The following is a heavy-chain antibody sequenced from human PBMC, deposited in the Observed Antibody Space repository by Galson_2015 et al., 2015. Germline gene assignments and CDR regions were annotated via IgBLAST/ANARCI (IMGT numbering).Heavy chain of an antibody. CDR1: GLTFSSYW. J-gene: IGHJ4*02. CDR2: IKPDGTAK. V-gene: IGHV3-7*01. CDR3: ARDWGGSGQKSFEY. D-gene: IGHD6-25*01. Sequence: SLRLSCAVSGLTFSSYWMSWVRQAPGKGLEWVANIKPDGTAKYYLDSIKGRFTISRDNAKSSLYLQMDSLRAEDTALYYCARDWGGSGQKSFEYWGQGTLVTVSS.